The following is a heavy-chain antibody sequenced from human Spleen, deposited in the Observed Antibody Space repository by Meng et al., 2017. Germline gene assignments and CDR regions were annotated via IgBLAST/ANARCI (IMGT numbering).Heavy chain of an antibody. CDR1: GYSFTGYY. CDR3: ASGTPGRSYCDY. V-gene: IGHV1-2*06. D-gene: IGHD2-15*01. J-gene: IGHJ4*02. Sequence: QVQLVQSGAEVKKPGASVKVSCKASGYSFTGYYMHWVRQGPGQGLEWMGRFVNYVDTYPAPKFQGRVTMTTDTHTNTAFMELRSLTSDDTAVYYCASGTPGRSYCDYWGQGTLVTVSS. CDR2: FVNYVDT.